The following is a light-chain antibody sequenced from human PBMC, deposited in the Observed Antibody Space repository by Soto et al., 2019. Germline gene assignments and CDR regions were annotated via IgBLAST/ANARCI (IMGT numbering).Light chain of an antibody. CDR3: QQYGRSPCT. CDR2: GAS. J-gene: IGKJ3*01. CDR1: QSITSSY. Sequence: IVLTQSPGTLSLSPGERATLSCRASQSITSSYLAWYQQKPVKAPRLLIHGASNRATGIPDGFSGSGSGTEFTLTISRLEPEDFAVFYCQQYGRSPCTFGPGSKVDIK. V-gene: IGKV3-20*01.